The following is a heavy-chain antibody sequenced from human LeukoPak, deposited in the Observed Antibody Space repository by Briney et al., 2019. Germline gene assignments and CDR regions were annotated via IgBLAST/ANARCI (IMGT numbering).Heavy chain of an antibody. CDR1: GGSFSGYY. V-gene: IGHV4-34*01. J-gene: IGHJ4*02. CDR2: INHSGST. D-gene: IGHD5-12*01. Sequence: PSETLSLTCAVYGGSFSGYYWSWIRQPPGKGLEWIGEINHSGSTNYNPSLKSRVTISVDTSKNQFSLKLSSVTAADTAVYYCARFGIVATGFDYWGQGTLVTVSS. CDR3: ARFGIVATGFDY.